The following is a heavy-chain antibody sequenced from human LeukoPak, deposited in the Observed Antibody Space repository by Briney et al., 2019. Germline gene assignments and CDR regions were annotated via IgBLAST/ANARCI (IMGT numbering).Heavy chain of an antibody. CDR3: ARFPNVVAPSIGAIDI. J-gene: IGHJ3*02. CDR2: VIAIFGDT. D-gene: IGHD2-15*01. CDR1: GGTFSSFP. V-gene: IGHV1-69*01. Sequence: SVKVSCKASGGTFSSFPIGWVRQAPGQGLEWMGQVIAIFGDTKYAQKFQGRLTITADESSSTAYMELRSLRSEDTAMYYCARFPNVVAPSIGAIDIWGQGTMVIVSS.